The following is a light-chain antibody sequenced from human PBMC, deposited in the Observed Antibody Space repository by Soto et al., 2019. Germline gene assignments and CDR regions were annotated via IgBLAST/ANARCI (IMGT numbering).Light chain of an antibody. Sequence: EIVMTQSPAALSVSPGERATLSCRASQSVRSNLAWYQQKPGQAPRLLIYDASTRATGIPARFSGSGSGTEFTLTISSLQSEDFAVYYCQHYNNWSPCTFGQGTKVDIK. J-gene: IGKJ1*01. CDR2: DAS. CDR1: QSVRSN. V-gene: IGKV3D-15*01. CDR3: QHYNNWSPCT.